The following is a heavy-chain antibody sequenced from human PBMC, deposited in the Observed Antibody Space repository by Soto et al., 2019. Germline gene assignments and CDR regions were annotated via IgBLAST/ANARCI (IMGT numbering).Heavy chain of an antibody. J-gene: IGHJ6*02. CDR2: IDPSDSYT. V-gene: IGHV5-10-1*01. CDR3: ARLAMVRGVPTYGVDV. Sequence: PGESLKISCKGSGYSFTSYWISWVRQMPGKGLEWMGRIDPSDSYTNYSPSFQGHVTISADKSISTAYLQWSSLKASDTAMYYWARLAMVRGVPTYGVDVWGQGTTVTVSS. CDR1: GYSFTSYW. D-gene: IGHD3-10*01.